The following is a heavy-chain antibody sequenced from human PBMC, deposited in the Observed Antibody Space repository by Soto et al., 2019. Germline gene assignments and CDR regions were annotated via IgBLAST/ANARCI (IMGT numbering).Heavy chain of an antibody. V-gene: IGHV4-34*01. CDR3: ARNRWQWLVRGRVYFDY. J-gene: IGHJ4*02. CDR2: INHSGST. Sequence: SETLSLTCAVYGGSFSGYYWSWIRQPPGKGLEWIGEINHSGSTNYNPSLKSRVTISVDTSKNQFSLKLSSVTAADTAVYYCARNRWQWLVRGRVYFDYWGQGTLVTVSS. CDR1: GGSFSGYY. D-gene: IGHD6-19*01.